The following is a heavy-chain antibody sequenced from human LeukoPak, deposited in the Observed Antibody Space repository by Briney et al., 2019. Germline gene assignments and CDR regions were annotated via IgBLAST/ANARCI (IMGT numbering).Heavy chain of an antibody. V-gene: IGHV3-23*01. CDR2: ISSSGGST. CDR1: GFTFSNYA. CDR3: AKSTYSSRHYYYYYYMDV. D-gene: IGHD6-13*01. Sequence: GGSLRLSCAAFGFTFSNYAMIWVRQPPGKGLEWVSSISSSGGSTYYAESVKGRFTISRDNSKTTLYLQMNSLRAEDTAVYYCAKSTYSSRHYYYYYYMDVWGKGTTVTISS. J-gene: IGHJ6*03.